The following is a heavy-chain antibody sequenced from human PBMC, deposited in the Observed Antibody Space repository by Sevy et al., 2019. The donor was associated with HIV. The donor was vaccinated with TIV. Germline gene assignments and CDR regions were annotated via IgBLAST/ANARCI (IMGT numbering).Heavy chain of an antibody. Sequence: GGSLRLSCAASGFTFINYAMYWVRQTPGKGLEWVSVISDSGGNTYYADSVKGRFTISRDNSENTLYLQMNSLRAGDTAVYYYAKAGGSTGGSFDYWGQGTLVTVSS. CDR3: AKAGGSTGGSFDY. J-gene: IGHJ4*02. CDR2: ISDSGGNT. D-gene: IGHD7-27*01. CDR1: GFTFINYA. V-gene: IGHV3-23*01.